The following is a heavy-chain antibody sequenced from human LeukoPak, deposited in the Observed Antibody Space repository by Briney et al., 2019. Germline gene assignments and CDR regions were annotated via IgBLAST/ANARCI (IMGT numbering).Heavy chain of an antibody. Sequence: GGSLRLSCAVSGFIFSTYSMNWVRQAPGKGLEWVSYISSSSSTIYYADSGKGRFTISRDNAKNSLYLQMNSLSAEDTAVYYCARDQDSSTWYVGGEFDYWGQGTLVTVSS. D-gene: IGHD6-13*01. J-gene: IGHJ4*02. CDR1: GFIFSTYS. CDR3: ARDQDSSTWYVGGEFDY. CDR2: ISSSSSTI. V-gene: IGHV3-48*01.